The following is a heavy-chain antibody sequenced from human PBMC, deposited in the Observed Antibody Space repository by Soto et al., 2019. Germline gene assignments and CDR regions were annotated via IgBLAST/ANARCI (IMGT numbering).Heavy chain of an antibody. CDR3: ARDRVGAAVAGTIDY. J-gene: IGHJ4*02. CDR2: ISYDGSNK. Sequence: QVQLVESGGGVVQPGRSLRLSCAASGFTFSSYAMHWVRQAPGKGREWVAVISYDGSNKYYADSVKGRFTISRDNSKNTLYLQMNSLRAEDTAVYYCARDRVGAAVAGTIDYWGQGTLVTVSS. V-gene: IGHV3-30-3*01. D-gene: IGHD6-19*01. CDR1: GFTFSSYA.